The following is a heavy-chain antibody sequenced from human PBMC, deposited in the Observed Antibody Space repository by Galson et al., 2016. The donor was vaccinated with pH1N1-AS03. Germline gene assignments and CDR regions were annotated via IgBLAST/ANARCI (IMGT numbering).Heavy chain of an antibody. D-gene: IGHD4-17*01. CDR1: GYSFISYG. CDR2: ISHYNGKT. CDR3: ARGPSITVTTWCLDS. Sequence: SVKVSCKASGYSFISYGVSWVRQAPGQGLEWMGWISHYNGKTEHAQKFQGRVTLTTDTSTTTAYMELRSLRSDDTAVYYCARGPSITVTTWCLDSWGQGTPVTVSS. J-gene: IGHJ4*02. V-gene: IGHV1-18*01.